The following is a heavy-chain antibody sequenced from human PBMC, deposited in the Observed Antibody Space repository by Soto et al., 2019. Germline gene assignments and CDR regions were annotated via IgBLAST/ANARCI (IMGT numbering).Heavy chain of an antibody. CDR2: ISAYNGNT. D-gene: IGHD3-10*01. J-gene: IGHJ4*02. V-gene: IGHV1-18*04. Sequence: QVQLVQSGAEVKKPGASVKVSCKASGYTFTSYGISWVRQAPGQGLEWMGWISAYNGNTNYAQKLQGRVTMTTDTSTSTAYMELRSLRSDDTAVYDCARDEAWRLLWFGELITYLDSWGQGTLVTVSS. CDR3: ARDEAWRLLWFGELITYLDS. CDR1: GYTFTSYG.